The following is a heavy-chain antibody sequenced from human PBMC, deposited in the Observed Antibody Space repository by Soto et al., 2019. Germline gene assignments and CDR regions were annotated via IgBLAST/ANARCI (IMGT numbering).Heavy chain of an antibody. CDR3: ARGSLGSGYDFDI. Sequence: EVQLVESWGGLVKPGGSLRLSCAASGFTLSSYSMNWVRQAPGKGLDWVSSISSSSSYIYYADSVKGRFTISRDNAKNSLYLQMNSMRAEDTAVYYCARGSLGSGYDFDIGGQGTMVTVSS. D-gene: IGHD3-10*01. CDR2: ISSSSSYI. CDR1: GFTLSSYS. V-gene: IGHV3-21*01. J-gene: IGHJ3*02.